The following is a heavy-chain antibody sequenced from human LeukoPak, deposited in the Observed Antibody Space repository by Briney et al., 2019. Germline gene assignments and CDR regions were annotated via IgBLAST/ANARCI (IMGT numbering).Heavy chain of an antibody. J-gene: IGHJ4*02. D-gene: IGHD6-13*01. CDR3: AKDRKIAAAGPYYFDY. Sequence: SETLSLTCAVSGGSISSSNWWSWVRQPPGKGLEWIGEIYHSGSTNYNPSLKSRVTISVDKSKNQFSLKLSSVTAADTAVYYCAKDRKIAAAGPYYFDYWGQGTLVTVSS. CDR2: IYHSGST. V-gene: IGHV4-4*02. CDR1: GGSISSSNW.